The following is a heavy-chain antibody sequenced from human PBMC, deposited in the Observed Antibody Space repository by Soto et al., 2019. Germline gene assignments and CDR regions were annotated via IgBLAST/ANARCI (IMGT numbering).Heavy chain of an antibody. CDR2: IIPIFGTA. CDR1: GGTFSSYA. CDR3: AKGYCSGYDLAYFDY. J-gene: IGHJ4*02. D-gene: IGHD5-12*01. Sequence: SVKVSCKASGGTFSSYAISWVRQAPGQGLEWMGGIIPIFGTANYAQKFQGRVTITADESTSTAYMELSSLRAEDTAVYYCAKGYCSGYDLAYFDYWGQGTLVTVST. V-gene: IGHV1-69*13.